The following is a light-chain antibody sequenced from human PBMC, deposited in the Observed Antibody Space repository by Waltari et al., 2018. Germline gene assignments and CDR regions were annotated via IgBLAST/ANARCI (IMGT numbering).Light chain of an antibody. J-gene: IGKJ2*03. CDR2: DAS. CDR3: QHRSSWPYS. V-gene: IGKV3-11*01. Sequence: EIVLTQSPATLSLSPGEGATLSCSASRSVGRFLAWYQQKPGQAPRLLIYDASNRPTGITARFSAGGSGTDFTLTLSSLEPEDFAVYYCQHRSSWPYSFGQGTKLEIK. CDR1: RSVGRF.